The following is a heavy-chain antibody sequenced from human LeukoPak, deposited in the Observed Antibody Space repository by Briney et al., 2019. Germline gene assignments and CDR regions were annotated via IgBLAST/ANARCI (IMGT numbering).Heavy chain of an antibody. J-gene: IGHJ5*02. CDR1: GGSISSYY. Sequence: SETLSLTCTVSGGSISSYYWSWIRQPPGKGLEWIGYIYYSGSTNYNPSLKSRVTISVDTSKNQFSLKLSSVTAADTAVYYCARFVVRNWFDPWGQGTLVTVSS. V-gene: IGHV4-59*01. D-gene: IGHD6-6*01. CDR3: ARFVVRNWFDP. CDR2: IYYSGST.